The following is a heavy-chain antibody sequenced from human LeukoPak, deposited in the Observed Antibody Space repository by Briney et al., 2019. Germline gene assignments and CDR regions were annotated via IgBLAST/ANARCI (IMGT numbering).Heavy chain of an antibody. D-gene: IGHD1-14*01. CDR3: AKDINWNQADY. CDR1: GFTFSSYS. CDR2: ISSSSSYI. V-gene: IGHV3-21*01. J-gene: IGHJ4*02. Sequence: GGSLRLSCAASGFTFSSYSMNWVRQAPGKGLEWVSSISSSSSYIYYADSVKGRFTISRDNAKNSLYLQMNSLRAEDTAMYYCAKDINWNQADYWGQGTLVTVSS.